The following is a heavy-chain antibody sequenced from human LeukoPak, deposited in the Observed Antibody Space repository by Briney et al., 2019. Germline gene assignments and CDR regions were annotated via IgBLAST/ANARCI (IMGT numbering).Heavy chain of an antibody. V-gene: IGHV3-48*02. CDR1: GFTFSTYG. CDR3: AREWSGWLSDY. J-gene: IGHJ4*02. CDR2: ISNSGGTV. Sequence: GGSLRLSCAASGFTFSTYGMNWVRQAPGQGLEWVSYISNSGGTVYYADSGKGRFTMSRDNAKNSLYLQMISLRDEDTAVYYCAREWSGWLSDYWGQGTLVTVSS. D-gene: IGHD6-19*01.